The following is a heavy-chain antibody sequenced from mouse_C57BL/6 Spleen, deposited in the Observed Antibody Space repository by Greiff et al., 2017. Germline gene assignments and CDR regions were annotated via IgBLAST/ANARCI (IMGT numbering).Heavy chain of an antibody. CDR3: ARGGYYGSSFYWYFDV. D-gene: IGHD1-1*01. CDR2: IDPSDSET. CDR1: GYTFTSYW. V-gene: IGHV1-52*01. J-gene: IGHJ1*03. Sequence: QVHVKQPGAELVRPGSSVKLSCKASGYTFTSYWMHWVKQRPIQGLEWIGNIDPSDSETHYNQKFKDKATVTVDKSSSTAYMQLSSLTSEDSAVYYCARGGYYGSSFYWYFDVWGTGTTVTVSS.